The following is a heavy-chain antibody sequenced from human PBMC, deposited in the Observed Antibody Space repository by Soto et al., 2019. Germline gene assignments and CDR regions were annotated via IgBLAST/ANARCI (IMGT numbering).Heavy chain of an antibody. Sequence: SETLSLTCTVSGYSISSGYYWGWIRQPPGKGLEWIGSIYHSGSTYYNPSLKSRVTISVDTSKNQFSLKLSSVTAADTAVYYCARDNAGDWYFDLWGRGTLVTVSS. CDR1: GYSISSGYY. D-gene: IGHD7-27*01. CDR2: IYHSGST. V-gene: IGHV4-38-2*02. CDR3: ARDNAGDWYFDL. J-gene: IGHJ2*01.